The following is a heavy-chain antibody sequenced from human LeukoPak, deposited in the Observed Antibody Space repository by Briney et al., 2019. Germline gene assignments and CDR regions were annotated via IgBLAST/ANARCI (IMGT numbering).Heavy chain of an antibody. CDR1: GYTLTELS. Sequence: ASVKVSCKVSGYTLTELSMHWVRQAPGKGLEWMGGFDPEDGETIYAQKFQGRVTITADESTSTAYMELSSLRSEDTAVYYCARGVSSSWYSYFDYWGQGTLVTVSS. D-gene: IGHD6-13*01. CDR2: FDPEDGET. J-gene: IGHJ4*02. CDR3: ARGVSSSWYSYFDY. V-gene: IGHV1-24*01.